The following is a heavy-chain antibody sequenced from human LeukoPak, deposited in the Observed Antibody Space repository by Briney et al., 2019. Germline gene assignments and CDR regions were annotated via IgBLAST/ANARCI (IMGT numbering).Heavy chain of an antibody. D-gene: IGHD2-15*01. V-gene: IGHV3-74*01. CDR1: GFTFRNYW. CDR2: IKTDGSST. Sequence: GGSLRLSCEASGFTFRNYWMHWVRQAPGKGLVWVSRIKTDGSSTNYADSVKGRFTIPRDNAKSTLYLQMNSLRAEDTAVYFCARDLGPHGGSPGGYWGQGTLVTVSS. J-gene: IGHJ4*02. CDR3: ARDLGPHGGSPGGY.